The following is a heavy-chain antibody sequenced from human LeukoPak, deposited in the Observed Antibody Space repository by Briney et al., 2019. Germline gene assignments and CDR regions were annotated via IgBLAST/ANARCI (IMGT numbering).Heavy chain of an antibody. V-gene: IGHV4-30-4*01. CDR3: ARPYCIGTKCFHLDN. Sequence: TLSLTCTVSGGSISSGDYYWSWIRPPPGKGLEWIGNIYYSGSTYYNPSAQSRVSISLDTSKNQFTLKLSSVTAADTAIYYCARPYCIGTKCFHLDNWGQGTLVTVSS. J-gene: IGHJ4*02. CDR2: IYYSGST. CDR1: GGSISSGDYY. D-gene: IGHD2-15*01.